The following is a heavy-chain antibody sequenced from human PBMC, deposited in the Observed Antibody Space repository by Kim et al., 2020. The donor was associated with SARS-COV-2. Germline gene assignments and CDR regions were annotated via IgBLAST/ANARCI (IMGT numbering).Heavy chain of an antibody. D-gene: IGHD3-3*01. CDR2: INPGNGNT. V-gene: IGHV1-3*01. CDR1: GYTFTTYS. J-gene: IGHJ5*02. CDR3: ARDALSDFWNWFDP. Sequence: ASVKVSCKASGYTFTTYSIHWVRQAPGQRLEWMGWINPGNGNTEYSQKFQGRVTITRDTSATTTYMELSSLRSEDTAVYYCARDALSDFWNWFDPWGQGTLVTVSS.